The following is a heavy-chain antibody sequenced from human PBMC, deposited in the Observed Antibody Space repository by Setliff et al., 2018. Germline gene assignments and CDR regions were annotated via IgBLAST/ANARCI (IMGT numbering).Heavy chain of an antibody. Sequence: GGSLRLSCAASGFIFKNYIMTWVRQAPGKGLEWVASISGSSSDIYYADSVKGRFSISRDNAKNSLYLQMNSLRAEDTALFYCARGPLGDYLDFYYYMDVWGKGTTVTVSS. CDR2: ISGSSSDI. CDR3: ARGPLGDYLDFYYYMDV. V-gene: IGHV3-21*01. J-gene: IGHJ6*03. D-gene: IGHD4-17*01. CDR1: GFIFKNYI.